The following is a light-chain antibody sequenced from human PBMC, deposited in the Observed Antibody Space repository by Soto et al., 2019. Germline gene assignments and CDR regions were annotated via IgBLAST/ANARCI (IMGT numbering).Light chain of an antibody. CDR1: QSINTW. Sequence: DIPMTQSPSTLSASVGDRVTITCRDSQSINTWLAWYQQKPGKAPKLLIYKASSLESGVPSRFSGSGSGTEFTLTISSLQPDDFATYYCQQYNNWYTFGQGTKLEIK. CDR3: QQYNNWYT. V-gene: IGKV1-5*03. CDR2: KAS. J-gene: IGKJ2*01.